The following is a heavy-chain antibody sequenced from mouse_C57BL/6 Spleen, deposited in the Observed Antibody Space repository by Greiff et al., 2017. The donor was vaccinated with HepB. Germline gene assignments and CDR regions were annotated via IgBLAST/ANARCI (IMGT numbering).Heavy chain of an antibody. V-gene: IGHV14-2*01. CDR3: ASEDYYGSSYYAMDY. CDR1: GFNIKDYY. Sequence: EVQLKESGAELVKPGASVKLSCTASGFNIKDYYMHWVKQRTEQGLEWIGRIDPEDGETKYAPKFQGKATITADTSSNTAYLQLSSLTSEDTAVYYCASEDYYGSSYYAMDYWGQGTSVTVSS. D-gene: IGHD1-1*01. J-gene: IGHJ4*01. CDR2: IDPEDGET.